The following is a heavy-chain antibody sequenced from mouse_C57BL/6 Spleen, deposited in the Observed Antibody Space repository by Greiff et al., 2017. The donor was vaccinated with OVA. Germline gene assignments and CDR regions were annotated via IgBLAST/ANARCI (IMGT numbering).Heavy chain of an antibody. CDR3: TREGVYGRGDYYAMDY. J-gene: IGHJ4*01. CDR1: GFTFSSYA. V-gene: IGHV5-9-1*02. D-gene: IGHD1-1*01. Sequence: EVQRVESGEGLVKPGGSLKLSCAASGFTFSSYAMSWVRQTPEKRLEWVAYISSGGDYIYYADTVKGRFTISRDNARNTLYLQMSSLKSEDTAMYYCTREGVYGRGDYYAMDYWGQGTSVTVSS. CDR2: ISSGGDYI.